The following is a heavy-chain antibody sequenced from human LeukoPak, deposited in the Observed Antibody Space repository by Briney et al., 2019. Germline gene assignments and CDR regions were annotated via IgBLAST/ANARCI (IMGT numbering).Heavy chain of an antibody. D-gene: IGHD6-19*01. CDR3: ARVRGSVAGMVFDY. Sequence: ASVKVSCKASGYTFTDYYMHWVRQAPGQGLEWMGRIIPILGMANYAQKFQGRVTITADKSTSTAYMELSSLRSEDTAVYYCARVRGSVAGMVFDYWGQGTLVTVSS. V-gene: IGHV1-69*04. CDR2: IIPILGMA. CDR1: GYTFTDYY. J-gene: IGHJ4*02.